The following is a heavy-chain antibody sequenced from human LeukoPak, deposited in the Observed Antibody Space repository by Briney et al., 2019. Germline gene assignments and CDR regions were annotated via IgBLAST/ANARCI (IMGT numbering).Heavy chain of an antibody. Sequence: TSETLSLTCTVSGGSISSSNYYWSWIRQPPGKELEWIASINYGGTTYYTPSLKSRVTISVDTSRNQFSLRLSSVTAADPAVYLCARYVVFGSGKFYFDYWGQGSLVTVSS. CDR3: ARYVVFGSGKFYFDY. J-gene: IGHJ4*02. D-gene: IGHD3-10*01. V-gene: IGHV4-39*01. CDR1: GGSISSSNYY. CDR2: INYGGTT.